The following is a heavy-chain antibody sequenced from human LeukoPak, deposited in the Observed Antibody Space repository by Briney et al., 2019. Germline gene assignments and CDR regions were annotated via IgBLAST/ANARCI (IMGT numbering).Heavy chain of an antibody. CDR1: GGSISSSSYY. J-gene: IGHJ4*02. Sequence: SETLSLTCTVSGGSISSSSYYWGWIRQPPGKGLEWIGSIYYSGSTYYNPSLKSRVTISVDTSKNQFSLKLSSVTAADTAEYYCARQELLTGYYWGQGTLVTVSS. V-gene: IGHV4-39*01. D-gene: IGHD1-14*01. CDR3: ARQELLTGYY. CDR2: IYYSGST.